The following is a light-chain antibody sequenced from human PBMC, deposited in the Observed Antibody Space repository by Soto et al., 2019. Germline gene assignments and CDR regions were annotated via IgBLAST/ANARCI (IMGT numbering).Light chain of an antibody. J-gene: IGLJ2*01. CDR1: SSDVGAYNY. V-gene: IGLV2-14*01. Sequence: QSALTQPASVSGSPGQSITISCTGTSSDVGAYNYVSWYQQHPGKAPKLMISEVSNRPSGVSNRFSGSKSGNTASLTISGLQAEDEADYYCSSYTSSSTLGVFGGGTKLTVL. CDR3: SSYTSSSTLGV. CDR2: EVS.